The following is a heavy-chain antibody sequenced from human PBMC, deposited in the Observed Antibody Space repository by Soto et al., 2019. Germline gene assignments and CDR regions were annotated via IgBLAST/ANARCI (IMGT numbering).Heavy chain of an antibody. CDR1: GGTFSSYA. V-gene: IGHV1-69*01. Sequence: QVQLVQSGAEVKKPGSSVNVSCKASGGTFSSYAISWVRQAPGQGLEWMGGIIPIFGTANYAQKFQGRVTITADESTRTAYMELSSLRSEDTAVYYCARVGLGLTFYFDSTYGMDVWGQGTTVTVSS. D-gene: IGHD3-9*01. J-gene: IGHJ6*02. CDR3: ARVGLGLTFYFDSTYGMDV. CDR2: IIPIFGTA.